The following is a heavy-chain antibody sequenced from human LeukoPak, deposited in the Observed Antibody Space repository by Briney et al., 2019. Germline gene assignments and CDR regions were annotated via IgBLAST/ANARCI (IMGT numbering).Heavy chain of an antibody. CDR2: INTNTGNP. CDR3: ARDLRDLGGKRYLNWFDP. CDR1: GYTFTSYA. V-gene: IGHV7-4-1*02. J-gene: IGHJ5*02. D-gene: IGHD3-16*01. Sequence: GASVKVSCKASGYTFTSYAMNWVRQAPGQGLEWMGWINTNTGNPTYAQGFTGRFVFSLDTSVSTAYLQISSLKAEDTAVYYCARDLRDLGGKRYLNWFDPWGQGTLVTVSS.